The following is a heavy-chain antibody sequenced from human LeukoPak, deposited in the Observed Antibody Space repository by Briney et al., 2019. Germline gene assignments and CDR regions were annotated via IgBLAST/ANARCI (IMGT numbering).Heavy chain of an antibody. Sequence: ASVKVSCKASGYTFTSYGISWVRQAPGQGLEWMGWISAYNGNTNYAQKLQGRVTMTTDTSTSTAYMELRSLRSDDTAVYYCARDRNYSNYAFFDYWGQGTLVTVSS. D-gene: IGHD4-11*01. CDR1: GYTFTSYG. J-gene: IGHJ4*02. V-gene: IGHV1-18*01. CDR2: ISAYNGNT. CDR3: ARDRNYSNYAFFDY.